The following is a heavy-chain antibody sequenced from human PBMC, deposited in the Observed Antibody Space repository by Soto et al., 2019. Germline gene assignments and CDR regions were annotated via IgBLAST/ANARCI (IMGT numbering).Heavy chain of an antibody. CDR1: GGTFSSYA. Sequence: QVQLVQSGAEVKKPGSSVKVSCKASGGTFSSYAISWVRQAPGQGLEWMGGIIPIFGTANYAQKFQGSVTITSDKSTSTAYMELSSLRSEDTGVYYCASKGQLVRDAFDTWGQGTMVTVSS. J-gene: IGHJ3*02. V-gene: IGHV1-69*06. D-gene: IGHD6-6*01. CDR2: IIPIFGTA. CDR3: ASKGQLVRDAFDT.